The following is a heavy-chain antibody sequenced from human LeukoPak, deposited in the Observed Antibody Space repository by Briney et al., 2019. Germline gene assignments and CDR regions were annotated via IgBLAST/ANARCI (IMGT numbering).Heavy chain of an antibody. D-gene: IGHD5-18*01. Sequence: SETLSLTCTVSGGSISSYYWSWIRQPPGKGLEWIGYIYYSGRTNYNPPLKSRVTISVDTSKNQLSLKLSSVTAADTAVYYCARGYTYGHDYWGQGTLVTVSS. V-gene: IGHV4-59*08. CDR2: IYYSGRT. CDR1: GGSISSYY. CDR3: ARGYTYGHDY. J-gene: IGHJ4*02.